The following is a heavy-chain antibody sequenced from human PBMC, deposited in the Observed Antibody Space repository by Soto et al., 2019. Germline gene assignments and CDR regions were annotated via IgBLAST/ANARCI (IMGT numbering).Heavy chain of an antibody. CDR1: GGSISSSNYY. V-gene: IGHV4-39*07. CDR2: IYTSGST. J-gene: IGHJ4*02. D-gene: IGHD3-22*01. Sequence: SEPLSLTCTVSGGSISSSNYYWGWIRQPPGKGLEWIGRIYTSGSTNYNPSLKSRVTMSVDTSKNQFSLKLSSVTAADTDVYYRARDVEIYDSTGYLDDWGQGTLVSV. CDR3: ARDVEIYDSTGYLDD.